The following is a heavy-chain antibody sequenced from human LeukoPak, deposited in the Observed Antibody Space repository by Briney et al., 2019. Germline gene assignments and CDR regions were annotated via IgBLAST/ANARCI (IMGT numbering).Heavy chain of an antibody. Sequence: KPSETLSLTCTVSGGSISSSSYYWGWIRQPPGKGLEWIGSIYYSGSTYYNPSLKSRVTISVDTSKNQFSLKLSSVTAADTAVYYCASRIRGHWYFDLWGRGTLVTVSS. CDR3: ASRIRGHWYFDL. D-gene: IGHD3-10*01. CDR1: GGSISSSSYY. CDR2: IYYSGST. V-gene: IGHV4-39*01. J-gene: IGHJ2*01.